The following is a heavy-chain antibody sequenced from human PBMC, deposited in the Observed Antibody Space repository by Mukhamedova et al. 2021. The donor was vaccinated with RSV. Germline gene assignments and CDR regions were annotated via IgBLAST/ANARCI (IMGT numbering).Heavy chain of an antibody. V-gene: IGHV3-15*01. J-gene: IGHJ4*02. Sequence: DYAAPVKGRFTISRDDSINTLYLQMNSLRTEDTAVYYCATYGSGWDYFDYWGQETLVTVSS. D-gene: IGHD6-19*01. CDR3: ATYGSGWDYFDY.